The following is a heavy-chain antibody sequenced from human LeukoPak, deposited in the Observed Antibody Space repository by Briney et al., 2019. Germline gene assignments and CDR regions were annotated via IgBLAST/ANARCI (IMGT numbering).Heavy chain of an antibody. CDR3: ARDRLAREVMEYYYYGMDV. CDR1: GYTFTSYY. CDR2: INPSGGST. Sequence: ASVKVSCKASGYTFTSYYMHWVRQAPGQGLEWMGLINPSGGSTSYAQKFQGRVTMTRDTSTSTVYTELSSLRSEDTAVYYCARDRLAREVMEYYYYGMDVWGQGTTVTVSS. D-gene: IGHD2-8*01. V-gene: IGHV1-46*01. J-gene: IGHJ6*02.